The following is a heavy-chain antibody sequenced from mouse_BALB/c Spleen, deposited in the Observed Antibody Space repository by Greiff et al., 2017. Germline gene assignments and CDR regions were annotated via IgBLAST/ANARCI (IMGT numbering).Heavy chain of an antibody. CDR2: INPYNGDT. D-gene: IGHD1-1*01. CDR3: GTGGYYGSSYAMDY. V-gene: IGHV1-37*01. Sequence: EVKLQESGPELVKPGASVKISCKASGYSFTGYFMNWVKQSHGKSLEWIGRINPYNGDTFYNQKFKGKATLTVDKSSSTAHMELLSLTSEDSAVYYCGTGGYYGSSYAMDYWGQGTSVTVSS. CDR1: GYSFTGYF. J-gene: IGHJ4*01.